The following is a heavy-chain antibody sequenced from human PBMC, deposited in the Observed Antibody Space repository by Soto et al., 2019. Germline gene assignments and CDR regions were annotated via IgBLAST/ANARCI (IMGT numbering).Heavy chain of an antibody. J-gene: IGHJ4*02. D-gene: IGHD3-22*01. Sequence: SVKVSCKASGGTFSSYAISWVRQAPGQGLEWMGGIIPIFGTANYAQKFQGRVTTTADESTSTAYMELSSLRSEDTAVYYCARVRVYYDSSGYPSGFDYWGQGTLVTVSS. V-gene: IGHV1-69*13. CDR2: IIPIFGTA. CDR1: GGTFSSYA. CDR3: ARVRVYYDSSGYPSGFDY.